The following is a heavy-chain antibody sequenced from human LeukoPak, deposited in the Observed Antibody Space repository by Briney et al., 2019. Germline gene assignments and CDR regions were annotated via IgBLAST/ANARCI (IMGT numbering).Heavy chain of an antibody. CDR3: ASRDTATGLD. Sequence: SETLSLTCTVSSFSISSGHYYWSWIRQPPGKGLEWIGYIDYGGSTYYNPSLQSRVTISIDGSKNQFSLKLSSVTAADTAVYYCASRDTATGLDWGQGTLVTVSS. D-gene: IGHD5-18*01. CDR2: IDYGGST. V-gene: IGHV4-30-4*01. J-gene: IGHJ4*02. CDR1: SFSISSGHYY.